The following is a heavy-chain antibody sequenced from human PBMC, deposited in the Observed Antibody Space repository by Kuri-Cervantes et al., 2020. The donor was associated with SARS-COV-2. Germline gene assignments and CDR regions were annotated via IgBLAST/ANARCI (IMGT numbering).Heavy chain of an antibody. J-gene: IGHJ1*01. V-gene: IGHV3-23*01. CDR3: AKDVAAGTRAPPEYFQH. CDR2: ISGGGGST. Sequence: GEPLKISCAASGFTVSSNYMSWVRQAPGKGLEWVSTISGGGGSTYYADSVEGRFTISRDSSKNTLYLQMNSLRAEDTAVYYCAKDVAAGTRAPPEYFQHWGQGTLVTVLL. CDR1: GFTVSSNY. D-gene: IGHD6-13*01.